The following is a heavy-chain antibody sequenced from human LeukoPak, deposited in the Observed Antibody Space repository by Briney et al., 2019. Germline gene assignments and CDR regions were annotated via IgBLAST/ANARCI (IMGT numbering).Heavy chain of an antibody. CDR3: ARSSDYGDYVVPFDI. Sequence: GGSLKISCKGSGYSFTSYWIGWVRPMPGKGLEWMGIIYPGDSDTRYSPSLQGQVTISADKSISTAYLQWSSLKASDTAMYYCARSSDYGDYVVPFDIWGQGTMVTVSS. CDR1: GYSFTSYW. J-gene: IGHJ3*02. V-gene: IGHV5-51*01. D-gene: IGHD4-17*01. CDR2: IYPGDSDT.